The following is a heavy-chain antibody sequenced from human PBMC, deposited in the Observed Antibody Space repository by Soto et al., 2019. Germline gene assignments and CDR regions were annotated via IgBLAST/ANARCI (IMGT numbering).Heavy chain of an antibody. CDR2: IIPIFGTA. CDR1: GGTFSSYA. D-gene: IGHD3-22*01. CDR3: AREEYYYDSSGYRRYYFDY. J-gene: IGHJ4*02. Sequence: ASVKVSCKASGGTFSSYAISWVRQAPGQGLEWMGGIIPIFGTANYAQKFQGRVTITADESTSTAYMELSSLRSEDTAVYYCAREEYYYDSSGYRRYYFDYWGQGTLVTVSS. V-gene: IGHV1-69*13.